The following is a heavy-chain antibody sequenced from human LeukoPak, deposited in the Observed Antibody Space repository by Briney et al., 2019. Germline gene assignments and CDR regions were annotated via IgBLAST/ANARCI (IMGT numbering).Heavy chain of an antibody. CDR2: ISSSSSYT. J-gene: IGHJ6*02. Sequence: GGSLRLSCAASGFTFSDYYMSWIRQAPGKGLEWVSYISSSSSYTNYADSVKGRFTISRDNAKNSLYLQMDSLRAEDTAVYYCVSYGDYYYYGMDVWGQGTTATVSS. CDR1: GFTFSDYY. V-gene: IGHV3-11*03. CDR3: VSYGDYYYYGMDV. D-gene: IGHD4-17*01.